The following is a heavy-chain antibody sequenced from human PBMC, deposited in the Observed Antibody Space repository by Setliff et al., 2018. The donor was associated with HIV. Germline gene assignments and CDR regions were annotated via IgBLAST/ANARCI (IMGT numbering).Heavy chain of an antibody. D-gene: IGHD3-22*01. V-gene: IGHV1-2*04. Sequence: GASVKVSCKASGYTFTGYYMHWVRQAPGQGLEWMGWINPKSDGTNYAQKFQGWITMTRDTSISTAYMELSRLISDDTAVYYCARDQGYYDSSGYYYVGDAFDIWGQGTMVTVSS. J-gene: IGHJ3*02. CDR3: ARDQGYYDSSGYYYVGDAFDI. CDR1: GYTFTGYY. CDR2: INPKSDGT.